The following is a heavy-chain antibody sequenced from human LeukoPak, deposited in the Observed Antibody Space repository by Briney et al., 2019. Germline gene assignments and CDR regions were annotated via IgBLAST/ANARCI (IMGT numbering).Heavy chain of an antibody. V-gene: IGHV3-21*01. CDR3: ARDRDYYDSSGGMNAFDI. D-gene: IGHD3-22*01. CDR1: EFTFNTYS. J-gene: IGHJ3*02. CDR2: ISSTSSYI. Sequence: PGGSLRLSCAASEFTFNTYSVNWVRQAPGKGLEWVSTISSTSSYIYYADSVKGRFTISRDNAKNSLYLQMSSLRAADTAVYYCARDRDYYDSSGGMNAFDIWGQGTMVTVSS.